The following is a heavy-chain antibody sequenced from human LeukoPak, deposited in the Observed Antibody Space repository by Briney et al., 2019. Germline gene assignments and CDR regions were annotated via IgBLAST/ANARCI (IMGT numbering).Heavy chain of an antibody. Sequence: GASVKVSCKASGYTFTSYGISWVRQAPGQGLEWMGWISAYNGNTNYAQKLQGGVTMTTDTSTSTVYMELSSLRSEDTAVYYCARRTIWFGELLVFRGHYYYGMDVWGQGTTVTVSS. CDR1: GYTFTSYG. D-gene: IGHD3-10*01. V-gene: IGHV1-18*01. CDR2: ISAYNGNT. J-gene: IGHJ6*02. CDR3: ARRTIWFGELLVFRGHYYYGMDV.